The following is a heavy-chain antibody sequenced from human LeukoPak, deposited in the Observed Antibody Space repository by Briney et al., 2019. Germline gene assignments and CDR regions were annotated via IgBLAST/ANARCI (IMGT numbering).Heavy chain of an antibody. CDR1: GYTFIGYY. Sequence: GASVKVSCKASGYTFIGYYMHWVRQAPGQGFEWMGWINPNSGGTNYAQKFQGRVTMTRDTSISTAYMELSRLRSDDTAVYYCARGGSGSYVDYYMDVWGKGTTVTISS. D-gene: IGHD3-10*01. CDR2: INPNSGGT. J-gene: IGHJ6*03. CDR3: ARGGSGSYVDYYMDV. V-gene: IGHV1-2*02.